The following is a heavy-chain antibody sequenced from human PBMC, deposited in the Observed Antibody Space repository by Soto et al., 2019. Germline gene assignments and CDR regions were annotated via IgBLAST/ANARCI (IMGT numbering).Heavy chain of an antibody. CDR1: GSYVVRGTDY. V-gene: IGHV4-61*01. D-gene: IGHD1-7*01. Sequence: SEPRSLTSPCAGSYVVRGTDYWLLIRQPPGKGLEWIGYISSRGSTNYNPSLKSRVTISVDTSKNQFSLKLTSVTAADTAVYYCAMAGNYRYFDAWGQGTLVTVSS. CDR2: ISSRGST. J-gene: IGHJ4*02. CDR3: AMAGNYRYFDA.